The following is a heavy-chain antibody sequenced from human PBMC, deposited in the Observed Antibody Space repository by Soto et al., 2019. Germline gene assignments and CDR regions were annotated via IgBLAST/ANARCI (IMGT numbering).Heavy chain of an antibody. CDR1: GGSISRGVYY. V-gene: IGHV4-31*03. CDR3: ARVNRDYYGMDV. CDR2: IYYSGST. D-gene: IGHD3-22*01. Sequence: SETLALSCTVSGGSISRGVYYWIWIRQHPGKGLEWIGYIYYSGSTYYNPSLKSRVTISVDTSKNQFSLKLSSVTAADTAVYYCARVNRDYYGMDVWGQGTTVTVSS. J-gene: IGHJ6*02.